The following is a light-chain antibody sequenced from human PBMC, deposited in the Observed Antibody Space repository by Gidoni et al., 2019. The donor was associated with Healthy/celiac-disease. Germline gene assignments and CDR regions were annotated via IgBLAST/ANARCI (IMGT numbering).Light chain of an antibody. CDR3: QQATRVPRAT. CDR2: AAS. J-gene: IGKJ5*01. Sequence: DIQMTQYPYSVSASVGDRVTITCRASQGISSWLAWYQQNPGKAPKLMIYAASSLHSGVPSRFRVSGSWPDFTLPISLLQPEDFATYYFQQATRVPRATFVQGTRLEIK. V-gene: IGKV1-12*01. CDR1: QGISSW.